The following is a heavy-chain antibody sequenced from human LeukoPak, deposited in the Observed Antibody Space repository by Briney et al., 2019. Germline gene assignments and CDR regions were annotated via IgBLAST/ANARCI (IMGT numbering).Heavy chain of an antibody. CDR1: GGSISSSSYY. CDR3: ARLVSDYDSRGYYLAENDY. Sequence: SETLSLTCTVSGGSISSSSYYWGWIRQPPGKGLEWIGSIYYSGSTYYNPSLKSRVTISVDTSKNQFSLKLSSVTAADTAVYYCARLVSDYDSRGYYLAENDYWGQGTLVTVSS. D-gene: IGHD3-22*01. CDR2: IYYSGST. J-gene: IGHJ4*02. V-gene: IGHV4-39*01.